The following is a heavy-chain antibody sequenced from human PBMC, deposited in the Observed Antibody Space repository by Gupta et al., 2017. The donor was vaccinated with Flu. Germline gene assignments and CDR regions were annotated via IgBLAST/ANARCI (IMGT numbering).Heavy chain of an antibody. CDR1: TYC. CDR2: ISYDGSNK. Sequence: TYCMHWVRQAPGKGLEWVAVISYDGSNKYYADSVKGRFTISRDNSKNTLYLQMSSLRAEDTAVYYCAKGLNTYYFHDYMDVWGKGTTVTVSS. D-gene: IGHD5-18*01. CDR3: AKGLNTYYFHDYMDV. V-gene: IGHV3-30*18. J-gene: IGHJ6*03.